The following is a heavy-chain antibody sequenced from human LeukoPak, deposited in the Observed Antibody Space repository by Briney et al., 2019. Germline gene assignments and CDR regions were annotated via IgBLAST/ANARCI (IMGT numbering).Heavy chain of an antibody. Sequence: SQTLSLTCAISGDSVSSNSAAWNWIRQSPSRGLEWLGRTYYRSKWYNDYAVSVKSRITINPDTSKNQFSLQLNSVTPEDTAVYYCARDPGIAAAGDNNWFDPWGQGTLVTVSS. V-gene: IGHV6-1*01. J-gene: IGHJ5*02. CDR3: ARDPGIAAAGDNNWFDP. CDR2: TYYRSKWYN. CDR1: GDSVSSNSAA. D-gene: IGHD6-13*01.